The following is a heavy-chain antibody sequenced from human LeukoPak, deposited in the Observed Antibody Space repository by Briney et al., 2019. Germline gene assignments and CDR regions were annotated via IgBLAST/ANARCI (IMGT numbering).Heavy chain of an antibody. CDR3: ARRGDGSGYYVFDY. D-gene: IGHD3-22*01. V-gene: IGHV4-59*08. J-gene: IGHJ4*02. Sequence: PSETLSLTCTVSGGSISSYYWSWIRQPPGKGLEWIGYFYYSGSTNYNPSLKSRVTISVDTSKNQFSLKLSSVTAADTAVYYCARRGDGSGYYVFDYWGQGTLVTVSS. CDR1: GGSISSYY. CDR2: FYYSGST.